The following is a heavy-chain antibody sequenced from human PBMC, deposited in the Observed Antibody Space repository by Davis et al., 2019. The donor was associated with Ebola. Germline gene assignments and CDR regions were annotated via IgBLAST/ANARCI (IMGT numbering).Heavy chain of an antibody. D-gene: IGHD6-13*01. Sequence: LRPSCAVYCGSFSGYYWGWIRQPPGKGLEWIGSIYYSGSTYYNPSLKSRVTISVDTSKNQFSLKLSSVTVADTAVYYCARGRGYSSSWSFYYYGMDVWGQGTTVTVSS. J-gene: IGHJ6*02. CDR3: ARGRGYSSSWSFYYYGMDV. CDR1: CGSFSGYY. V-gene: IGHV4-34*01. CDR2: IYYSGST.